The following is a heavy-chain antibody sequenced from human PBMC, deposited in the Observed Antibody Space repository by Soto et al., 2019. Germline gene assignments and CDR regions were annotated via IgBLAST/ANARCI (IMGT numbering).Heavy chain of an antibody. J-gene: IGHJ4*02. CDR1: GFAVSANY. V-gene: IGHV3-66*01. D-gene: IGHD4-17*01. CDR3: ATRMTTAPY. Sequence: EAHLVGSGGGLVQPGGSLRLSCAASGFAVSANYLSWVRQAPGKGLEWVSLIYSGGDTDYADSVRGRFTISRDNSKNTLYLKMNSLKAEDTAVYYCATRMTTAPYWGQGALVNVSS. CDR2: IYSGGDT.